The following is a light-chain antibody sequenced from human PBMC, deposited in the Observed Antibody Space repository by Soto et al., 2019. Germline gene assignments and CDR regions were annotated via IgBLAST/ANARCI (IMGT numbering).Light chain of an antibody. CDR3: TSSAGTTYV. V-gene: IGLV2-8*01. CDR1: SSNVGGYNY. Sequence: LAQPPSASGSPGQSVTISCTGTSSNVGGYNYVSWYQQHPGKAPKLMISEVSKRPSGVPDRFSGSKSGNTASLTVYGLKAEDEDAYYCTSSAGTTYVFGTGTKVTVL. CDR2: EVS. J-gene: IGLJ1*01.